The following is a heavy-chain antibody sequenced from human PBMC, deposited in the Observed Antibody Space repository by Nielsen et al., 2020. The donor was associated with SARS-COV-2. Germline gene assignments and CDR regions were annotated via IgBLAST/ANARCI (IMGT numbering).Heavy chain of an antibody. D-gene: IGHD1-26*01. J-gene: IGHJ4*02. V-gene: IGHV3-7*03. CDR1: GFTFSSYW. Sequence: GESLKISCAASGFTFSSYWMSWVRQAPGKGLEWVANIKQDGSEKYYVDSVKGRFTISRDNAKNSLYLQMNSLRAEDTAVYYCARASGGSYLWSLYYFDYWGQGTLVTVSS. CDR2: IKQDGSEK. CDR3: ARASGGSYLWSLYYFDY.